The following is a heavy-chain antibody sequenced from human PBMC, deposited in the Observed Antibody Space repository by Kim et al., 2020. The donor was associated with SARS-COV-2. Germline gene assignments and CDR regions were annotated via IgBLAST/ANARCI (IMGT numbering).Heavy chain of an antibody. J-gene: IGHJ4*02. V-gene: IGHV4-39*07. Sequence: CYNPSLKSRVTITVDTSKNQFSLKLGSVTAADTAVYYGARAGLGGYYFDYWGQGTLVTVSS. CDR3: ARAGLGGYYFDY. D-gene: IGHD3-16*01.